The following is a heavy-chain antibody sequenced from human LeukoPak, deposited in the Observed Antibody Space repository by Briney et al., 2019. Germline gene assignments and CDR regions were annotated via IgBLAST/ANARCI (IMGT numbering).Heavy chain of an antibody. Sequence: PSETLSLTCTVSGGSISSSSYYWGWIRQPPGKGLEWIGSIYYSGSTYYNPSLKSRDTISVDTSKNQFSLKLSSVTAADTAVYYCARHREWENWFDPWGQGTLVTVSS. V-gene: IGHV4-39*01. D-gene: IGHD1-26*01. CDR3: ARHREWENWFDP. J-gene: IGHJ5*02. CDR2: IYYSGST. CDR1: GGSISSSSYY.